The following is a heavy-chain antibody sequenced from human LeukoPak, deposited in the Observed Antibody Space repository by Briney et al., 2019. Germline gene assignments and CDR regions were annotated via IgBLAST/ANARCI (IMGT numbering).Heavy chain of an antibody. J-gene: IGHJ4*02. Sequence: GGSLRLSCEASGFTFTTYAMSWVRQAPGKGLEWVSAISGSGGSTYDADSVKGRFTISRDNSKNTLYLQMNSLRAEDTAVYYCAKESIFGVVRREVYFDYWGQGTLVTVSS. V-gene: IGHV3-23*01. D-gene: IGHD3-3*01. CDR2: ISGSGGST. CDR3: AKESIFGVVRREVYFDY. CDR1: GFTFTTYA.